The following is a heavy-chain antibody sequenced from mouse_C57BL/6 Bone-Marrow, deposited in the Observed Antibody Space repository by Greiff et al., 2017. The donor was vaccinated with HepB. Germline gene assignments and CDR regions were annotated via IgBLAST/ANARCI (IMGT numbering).Heavy chain of an antibody. CDR2: INPSSGYT. V-gene: IGHV1-7*01. Sequence: QVQLQQSGAELVKPGASVKLSCTASGYTFTSYWMHWVKQRPGQGLEWIGYINPSSGYTKYNQKFKDKATLTADKSSSTAYMQLSSLTYEDSAVYYCAIVYDLYYYAMDYWGQGTSVTVSS. D-gene: IGHD2-10*02. CDR1: GYTFTSYW. CDR3: AIVYDLYYYAMDY. J-gene: IGHJ4*01.